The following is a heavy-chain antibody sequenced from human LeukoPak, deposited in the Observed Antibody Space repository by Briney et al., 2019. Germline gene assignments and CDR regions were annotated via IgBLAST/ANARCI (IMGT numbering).Heavy chain of an antibody. V-gene: IGHV3-48*01. CDR3: ARGGTGFPEEGDAFDI. D-gene: IGHD1-1*01. J-gene: IGHJ3*02. Sequence: QSGGSLRLSCAASGFTFSSYSMNWVRQAPGKELEWVSYISSSSSTIYYADSVKGRFTISRDNAKNSLYLQMNSLRAEDTAVYYCARGGTGFPEEGDAFDIWGQGTMVTVSS. CDR1: GFTFSSYS. CDR2: ISSSSSTI.